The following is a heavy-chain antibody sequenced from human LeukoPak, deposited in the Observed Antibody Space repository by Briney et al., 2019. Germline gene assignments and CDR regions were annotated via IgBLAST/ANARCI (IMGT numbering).Heavy chain of an antibody. CDR3: ARDLYCSSTSCVDY. Sequence: SQTLSLTCTVSGGSISSGGYYWSWIRQPPGKGLGWIGYIYHSGSTYYNPSLKSRVTISVDRSKNQFSLKLSSVTAADTAVYYCARDLYCSSTSCVDYWGQGTLVTVSS. CDR1: GGSISSGGYY. D-gene: IGHD2-2*01. V-gene: IGHV4-30-2*01. CDR2: IYHSGST. J-gene: IGHJ4*02.